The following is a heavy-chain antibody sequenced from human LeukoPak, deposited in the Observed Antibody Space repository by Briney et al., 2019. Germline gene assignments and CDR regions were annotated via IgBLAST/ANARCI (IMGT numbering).Heavy chain of an antibody. J-gene: IGHJ4*02. CDR3: AREFYYDSSGHDY. D-gene: IGHD3-22*01. CDR2: IIPIFGTA. V-gene: IGHV1-69*05. CDR1: GGTFISYA. Sequence: ASVKVSCKASGGTFISYAISWVRQAPGQGLEWMGRIIPIFGTANYAQKFQGRVTITTDESTSTAYMELSSLRSEDTAVYYCAREFYYDSSGHDYWGQGTLVTVSS.